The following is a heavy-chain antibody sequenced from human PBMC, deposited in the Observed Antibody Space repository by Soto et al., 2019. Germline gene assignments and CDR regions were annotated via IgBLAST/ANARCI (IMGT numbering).Heavy chain of an antibody. J-gene: IGHJ4*02. CDR1: GGSINTYS. V-gene: IGHV4-39*01. CDR2: ISYSGTT. CDR3: AKRTGAGGSWFFDH. Sequence: SETLSLTCTVSGGSINTYSWGWIRQTPGRGLEWIATISYSGTTYFNPSLKSRVILSINTPKNQFSLKLNSVTAADTAGYYCAKRTGAGGSWFFDHWGQGTLVTVSS. D-gene: IGHD3-10*01.